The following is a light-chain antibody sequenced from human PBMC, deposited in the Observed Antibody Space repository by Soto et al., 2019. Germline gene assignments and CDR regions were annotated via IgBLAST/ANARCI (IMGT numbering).Light chain of an antibody. CDR1: SSDVGGYRY. CDR2: EVS. V-gene: IGLV2-14*01. CDR3: SSYTSSSTLNVV. J-gene: IGLJ2*01. Sequence: QSALTQPASVSGSPGQSITISCTGSSSDVGGYRYVSWYQHHPGKAPKLMLYEVSYRPSGVSNRFSGSKSGNTASLTISGLQAEDEANYYCSSYTSSSTLNVVFGGGTQLTVL.